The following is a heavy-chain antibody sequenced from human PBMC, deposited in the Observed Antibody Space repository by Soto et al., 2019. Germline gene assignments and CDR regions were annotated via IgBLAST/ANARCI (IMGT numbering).Heavy chain of an antibody. CDR2: INHSGSS. Sequence: QVQLQQWGAGLLKPSETLSLTCAVYGGSFSDKFWTWIRQPPGKGLEWIGEINHSGSSNYNPSLKSRVTISVDTSKNQFSLNLNSVTAADTAIYYCARGGNGDHVFDYWGQGTLVTVSS. CDR1: GGSFSDKF. J-gene: IGHJ4*02. D-gene: IGHD4-17*01. V-gene: IGHV4-34*01. CDR3: ARGGNGDHVFDY.